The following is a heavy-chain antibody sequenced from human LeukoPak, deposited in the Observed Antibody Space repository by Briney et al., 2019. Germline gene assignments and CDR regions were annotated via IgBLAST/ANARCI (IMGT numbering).Heavy chain of an antibody. J-gene: IGHJ4*02. D-gene: IGHD4-11*01. V-gene: IGHV3-33*01. Sequence: GGSLRLSCAASGFTFSSYGMHWVRQAPGKGLEWVAVIWYDGSNKYYADSAKGRFTISRDNSKNTLYLQMNSLRAEDTAVYYCARAVDTVTGVSVGYWGQGTLVTVSS. CDR3: ARAVDTVTGVSVGY. CDR2: IWYDGSNK. CDR1: GFTFSSYG.